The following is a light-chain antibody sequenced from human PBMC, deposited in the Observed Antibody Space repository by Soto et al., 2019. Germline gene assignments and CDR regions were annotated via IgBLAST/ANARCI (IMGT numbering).Light chain of an antibody. CDR1: QSVSNIF. V-gene: IGKV3-20*01. CDR2: GTS. Sequence: EIVLTQSPGTLSLSPGESATLSCRASQSVSNIFLAWYQQKPGQAPRLLIYGTSRRATGIPDRFSGSGSGTDFTITISRLEPEDFAVYYCQQYDSSRTFGQGTKVEMK. J-gene: IGKJ1*01. CDR3: QQYDSSRT.